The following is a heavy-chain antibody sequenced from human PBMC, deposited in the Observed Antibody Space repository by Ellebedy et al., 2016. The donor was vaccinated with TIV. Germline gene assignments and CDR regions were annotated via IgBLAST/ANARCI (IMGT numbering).Heavy chain of an antibody. CDR1: GGSISSYY. CDR2: IYTSGST. V-gene: IGHV4-4*07. CDR3: ARESLYYYGSGSYDDY. Sequence: MPSETLSLTCTVSGGSISSYYWSWIRQPAGKGLEWIGRIYTSGSTNYNPSLKSLVTMSVDTSKNQFSLKLSSVTAADTAVYYCARESLYYYGSGSYDDYWGQGTLVTVSS. D-gene: IGHD3-10*01. J-gene: IGHJ4*02.